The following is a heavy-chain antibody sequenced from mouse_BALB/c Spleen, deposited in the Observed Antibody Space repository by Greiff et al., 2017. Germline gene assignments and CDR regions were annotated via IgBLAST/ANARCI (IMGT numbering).Heavy chain of an antibody. J-gene: IGHJ4*01. V-gene: IGHV5-12-1*01. CDR1: GFAFSSYD. Sequence: DVQLVESGGGLVKPGGSLKLSCAASGFAFSSYDMSWVRQTPEKRLEWVAYISSGGGSTFYPDTVKGRFTISRDNAKNTLYLQMSSLKSEDTAMYYCARHPYDYDGEGYAMDYWGQGTSVTVSS. CDR2: ISSGGGST. D-gene: IGHD2-4*01. CDR3: ARHPYDYDGEGYAMDY.